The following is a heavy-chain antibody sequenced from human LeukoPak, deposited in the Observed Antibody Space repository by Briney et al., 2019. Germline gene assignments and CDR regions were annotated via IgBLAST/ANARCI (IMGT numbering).Heavy chain of an antibody. D-gene: IGHD3-22*01. CDR1: GGTFSSYA. CDR3: ARGPYDSSGYYRDYYYYGMDV. CDR2: IIPIFGTA. V-gene: IGHV1-69*13. J-gene: IGHJ6*02. Sequence: SVKVSCKASGGTFSSYAISWVRQAPGQGLERMGGIIPIFGTANYAQKFQGRVTITADESTSTAYMELSSLRSEDTAVYYCARGPYDSSGYYRDYYYYGMDVWGQGTTVTVSS.